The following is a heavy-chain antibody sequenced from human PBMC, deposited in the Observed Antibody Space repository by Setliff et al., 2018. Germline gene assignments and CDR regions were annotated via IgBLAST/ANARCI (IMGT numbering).Heavy chain of an antibody. CDR1: GYSFSNFW. V-gene: IGHV5-10-1*01. CDR3: TRGGYDSGV. D-gene: IGHD6-25*01. CDR2: IEPTDSYT. J-gene: IGHJ4*02. Sequence: PGESLKISCKASGYSFSNFWINWVRQLPGKGLERMGRIEPTDSYTNYSPSFQGHVTISIDKSITTAYLHWSSLKASDTAMYYCTRGGYDSGVWGQGTLVTVSS.